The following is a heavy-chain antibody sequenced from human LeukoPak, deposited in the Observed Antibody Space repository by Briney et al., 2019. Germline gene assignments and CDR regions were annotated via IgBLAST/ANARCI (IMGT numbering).Heavy chain of an antibody. D-gene: IGHD3-10*01. CDR2: IYYSGST. Sequence: SGTPSLTSTVSGGSMSSYYWSWIRQPPGKGLEWSGYIYYSGSTNYNPSLKSRVTISVYTSKNQFSLKWSSVTAADTAVYYCARHYYGSGSTLDYWGQATLVTVSS. CDR1: GGSMSSYY. CDR3: ARHYYGSGSTLDY. J-gene: IGHJ4*02. V-gene: IGHV4-59*08.